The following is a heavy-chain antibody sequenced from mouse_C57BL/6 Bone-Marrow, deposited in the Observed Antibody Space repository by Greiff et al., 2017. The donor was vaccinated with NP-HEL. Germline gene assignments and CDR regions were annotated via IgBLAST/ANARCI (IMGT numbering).Heavy chain of an antibody. CDR1: GFSLTSYG. V-gene: IGHV2-2*01. D-gene: IGHD2-12*01. CDR2: IWSGGST. J-gene: IGHJ4*01. Sequence: VKLMESGPGLVQPSQSLSITCTVSGFSLTSYGVHWVRQSPGKGLEWLGVIWSGGSTDYNAAFISRLSISKDNSKSQVFFKMNSLQADDTAIYYCASYDGGVYAMDYWGQGTSVTVSS. CDR3: ASYDGGVYAMDY.